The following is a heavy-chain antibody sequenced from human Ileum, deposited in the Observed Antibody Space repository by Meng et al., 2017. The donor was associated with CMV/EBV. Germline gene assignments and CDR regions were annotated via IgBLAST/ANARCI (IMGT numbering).Heavy chain of an antibody. Sequence: ADLREPGPGLVKPSETLSLTCTVSSASISPYYWNWIRQPAGKGLGWIGRIYTGGPTDYNPSLKSRVTMSVDTSKNQFFLNLSSVTAADTAVYYCARGQTVRGFEYWGLGILVTVSS. V-gene: IGHV4-4*07. CDR2: IYTGGPT. CDR3: ARGQTVRGFEY. D-gene: IGHD3-10*01. J-gene: IGHJ4*02. CDR1: SASISPYY.